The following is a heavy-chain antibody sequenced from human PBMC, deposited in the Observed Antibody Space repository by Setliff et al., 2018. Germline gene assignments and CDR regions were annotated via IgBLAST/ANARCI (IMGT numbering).Heavy chain of an antibody. CDR3: AGGNPAGRYEY. CDR2: ISLYDGHT. D-gene: IGHD5-12*01. Sequence: ASVKVSCKASGYNFKTYAISWVRQAPGQGLEWMGFISLYDGHTNYAQNFQGRLTVTTDTSTSTAYMELSSLRFDDTAVYYCAGGNPAGRYEYWGQGTLVTVSS. CDR1: GYNFKTYA. J-gene: IGHJ1*01. V-gene: IGHV1-18*01.